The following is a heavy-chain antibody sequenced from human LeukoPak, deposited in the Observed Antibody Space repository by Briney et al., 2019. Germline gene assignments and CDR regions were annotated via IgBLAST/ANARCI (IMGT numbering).Heavy chain of an antibody. CDR2: IYTSGST. Sequence: PSETLSLTCTVSGGSISSGSYYWSWIRQPAGKGLEWIGCIYTSGSTNYNPSLKSRVTIPVDTSKNQFSLKLSSVTAADTAVYYCASGLRYFDLYYWGQGTLVTVSS. CDR3: ASGLRYFDLYY. V-gene: IGHV4-61*02. D-gene: IGHD3-9*01. J-gene: IGHJ4*02. CDR1: GGSISSGSYY.